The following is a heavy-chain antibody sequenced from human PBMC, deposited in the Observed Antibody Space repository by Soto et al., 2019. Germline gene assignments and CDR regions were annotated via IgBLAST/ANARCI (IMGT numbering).Heavy chain of an antibody. CDR1: GFTFSDYY. J-gene: IGHJ4*02. CDR3: ARVRYCSSTSCQYFDY. CDR2: ISSSGSTI. Sequence: GGSLRLSCAASGFTFSDYYMSWIRQAPGKGLEWVSYISSSGSTIHYADSVKGRFTISRDNAKNSLYLQMNSLRAEDTAVYYCARVRYCSSTSCQYFDYWGQGTLVTVSS. V-gene: IGHV3-11*01. D-gene: IGHD2-2*01.